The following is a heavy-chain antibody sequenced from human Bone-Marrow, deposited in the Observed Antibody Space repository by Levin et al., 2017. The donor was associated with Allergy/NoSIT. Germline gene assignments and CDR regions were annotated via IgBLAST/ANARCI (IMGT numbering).Heavy chain of an antibody. CDR3: TRDRGEWGQFYFDY. J-gene: IGHJ4*01. CDR2: ISYDESHK. Sequence: GGSLRLSCAASGFTFSAYGMHWVRQAPGRGLEWVAVISYDESHKYYADSVKGRFTISRDNSKNTLYLQMNSLRAEDTAVYYCTRDRGEWGQFYFDYWGQGTLVNVSS. D-gene: IGHD1-26*01. CDR1: GFTFSAYG. V-gene: IGHV3-33*05.